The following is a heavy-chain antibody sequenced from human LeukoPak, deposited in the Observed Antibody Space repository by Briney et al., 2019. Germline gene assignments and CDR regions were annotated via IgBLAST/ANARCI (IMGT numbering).Heavy chain of an antibody. CDR3: VLYYYGSGSYLGVFDH. Sequence: GGSLRLSCAASGFTFSSYAMSWVREAPGKGLEWVSAISGSGGSTYHADSVKGRFTISIDNSKNTLYLQMNSLRAEDTAVYYCVLYYYGSGSYLGVFDHWGQGTLVTVSS. V-gene: IGHV3-23*01. CDR2: ISGSGGST. D-gene: IGHD3-10*01. CDR1: GFTFSSYA. J-gene: IGHJ4*02.